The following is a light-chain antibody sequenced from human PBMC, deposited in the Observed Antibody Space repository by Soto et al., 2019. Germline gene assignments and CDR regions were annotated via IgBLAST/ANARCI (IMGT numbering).Light chain of an antibody. CDR1: QSVSTN. CDR2: SAS. CDR3: QQYKNWPPWT. V-gene: IGKV3-15*01. Sequence: EIVVRQSPATLSLSPGERATLSCRASQSVSTNLVWYQQRPGQAPRLLIYSASIRATGIPARFSGSGSETEFTLTISSLQSEDSALYYCQQYKNWPPWTFGQGTKVEV. J-gene: IGKJ1*01.